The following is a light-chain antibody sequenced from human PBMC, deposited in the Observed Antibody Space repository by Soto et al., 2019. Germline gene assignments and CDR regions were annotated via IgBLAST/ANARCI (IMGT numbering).Light chain of an antibody. V-gene: IGKV3D-15*01. CDR1: QSVNIH. CDR3: QQYNKWPRT. J-gene: IGKJ1*01. Sequence: IVLTQSPATLSVSPGERATLSCMASQSVNIHLAWYQQKPGQAPRLIIYGASARATGIPAKFSGSGSGTECTLTISSLQSEDFAVYYCQQYNKWPRTLGQGTKVDIK. CDR2: GAS.